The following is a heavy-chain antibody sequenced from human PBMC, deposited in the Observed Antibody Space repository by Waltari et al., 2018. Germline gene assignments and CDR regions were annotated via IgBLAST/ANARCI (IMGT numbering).Heavy chain of an antibody. CDR1: GGTFSSYA. Sequence: QVQLVQSGAEVKKPGSSVKVSCKASGGTFSSYAISCVRQAPGKGLEGVAGIWYDGSNKYYADSVKGRFTISRDNSKNTLYLQMNSLRAEDTAVYYCARGTAMVTIFDYWGQGTLVTVSS. D-gene: IGHD5-18*01. CDR3: ARGTAMVTIFDY. J-gene: IGHJ4*02. CDR2: IWYDGSNK. V-gene: IGHV3-33*01.